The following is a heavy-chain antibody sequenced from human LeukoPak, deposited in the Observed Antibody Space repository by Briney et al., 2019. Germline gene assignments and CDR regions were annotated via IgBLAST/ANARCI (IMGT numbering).Heavy chain of an antibody. Sequence: GGSLRLSCAASGFTVSSNYMSWVRQAPGKGLEWVSVIYSGGSTYYADSVKGRFTISRDNSKNTLYLQMNSLRAEDTAVYYCARDRWPPEGRDCYHYGMDVWGKGTTVTVSS. V-gene: IGHV3-53*01. CDR2: IYSGGST. J-gene: IGHJ6*04. D-gene: IGHD3-10*01. CDR1: GFTVSSNY. CDR3: ARDRWPPEGRDCYHYGMDV.